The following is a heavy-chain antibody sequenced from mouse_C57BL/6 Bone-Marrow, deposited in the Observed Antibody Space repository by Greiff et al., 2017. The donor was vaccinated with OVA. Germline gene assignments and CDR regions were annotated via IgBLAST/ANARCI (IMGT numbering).Heavy chain of an antibody. CDR1: GYTFTSYW. D-gene: IGHD2-3*01. J-gene: IGHJ2*01. CDR2: IDPSDSYT. CDR3: ARGGYYYFDY. Sequence: QVQLQQPGAELVMPGASVKLSCKASGYTFTSYWMHWVKQRPGQGLEWIGEIDPSDSYTNYNQKFKGKSTLTVDKSSSTAYMQLSSLTSEDSAVYYRARGGYYYFDYWGQGTTLTVSS. V-gene: IGHV1-69*01.